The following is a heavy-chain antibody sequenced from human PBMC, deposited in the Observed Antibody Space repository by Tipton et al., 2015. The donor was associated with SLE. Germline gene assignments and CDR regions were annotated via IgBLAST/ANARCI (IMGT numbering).Heavy chain of an antibody. Sequence: GLVKPSDTLTVTCSVSGGSVTSSYWSWIRQPPGKGLEWIGNIYHHSRSTFYSPSLKSRVTISMDTSKNQFSLSLTSVTAADTALYYCASLGMDYYSDLWGRGTLVTVSS. V-gene: IGHV4-59*02. CDR1: GGSVTSSY. CDR2: IYHHSRST. D-gene: IGHD1-26*01. J-gene: IGHJ2*01. CDR3: ASLGMDYYSDL.